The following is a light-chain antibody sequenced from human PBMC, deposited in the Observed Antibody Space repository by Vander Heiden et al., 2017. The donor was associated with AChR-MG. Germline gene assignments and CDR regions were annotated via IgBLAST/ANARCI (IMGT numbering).Light chain of an antibody. CDR2: AAS. CDR3: QKENTAPRT. Sequence: IQMTQSPSSLSASVADRVTITCRASQGIRSYLAWYQQKPGKVPKLLIHAASTLQSRVPSPFSGRGSGTDFTLTISSLQPEDVATYYCQKENTAPRTFGQRTKLELK. CDR1: QGIRSY. J-gene: IGKJ1*01. V-gene: IGKV1-27*01.